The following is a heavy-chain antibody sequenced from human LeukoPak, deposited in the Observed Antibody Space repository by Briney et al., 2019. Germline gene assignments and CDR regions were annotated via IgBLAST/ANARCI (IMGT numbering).Heavy chain of an antibody. Sequence: IPSETLSLTCTVSGASISSITYYWGWIRQPPGKGLEWIGSIYYSGSTYYTTSLKSRVTISIDTSNNQFSQKLTSVTAADTAVYYCARYHSTWGLNYWGQGTLVTVSS. CDR2: IYYSGST. V-gene: IGHV4-39*01. CDR3: ARYHSTWGLNY. D-gene: IGHD2-2*01. J-gene: IGHJ4*02. CDR1: GASISSITYY.